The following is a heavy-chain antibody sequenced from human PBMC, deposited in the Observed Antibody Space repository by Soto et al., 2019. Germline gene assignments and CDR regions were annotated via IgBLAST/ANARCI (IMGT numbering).Heavy chain of an antibody. Sequence: LETLSLTCAVSSGTISSSSYYWGWIRQPPEKGLEWIGSIYYSGSTYYNPSLKNRVTISVDTSKNQFSLKLSSVTAADTAVYYCARSLGYCSGGSCYGGTYNWFDPWGQGTLVTVSS. D-gene: IGHD2-15*01. CDR1: SGTISSSSYY. J-gene: IGHJ5*02. CDR3: ARSLGYCSGGSCYGGTYNWFDP. CDR2: IYYSGST. V-gene: IGHV4-39*01.